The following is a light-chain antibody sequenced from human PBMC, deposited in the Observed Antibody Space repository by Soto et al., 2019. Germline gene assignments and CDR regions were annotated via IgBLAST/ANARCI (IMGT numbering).Light chain of an antibody. CDR3: QQYNNWPPYT. Sequence: EIVMTQSPATLSVSPGERATLSCRASQSVTSKLAWYQQRPGQAPRLLIYGASTRATGIPSRFSGSGSGTEFTLTISILQSEDFAVYYCQQYNNWPPYTFGQGTKLEIK. V-gene: IGKV3-15*01. CDR1: QSVTSK. J-gene: IGKJ2*01. CDR2: GAS.